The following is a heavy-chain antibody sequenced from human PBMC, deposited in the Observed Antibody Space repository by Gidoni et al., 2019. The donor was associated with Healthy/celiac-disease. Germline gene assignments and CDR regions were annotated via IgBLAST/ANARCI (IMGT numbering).Heavy chain of an antibody. Sequence: QVQLVQSGAEVKKPGASVKVSCTASDYTFTSYVISWVRQAPGQGLEWMGWISAYNGNTNYAQKLQGRVTMTTDTSTSTAYMELRSLRSDDTAVYYCARADTHYYDSSGYYYNHYWGQGTLVTVSS. V-gene: IGHV1-18*04. J-gene: IGHJ4*02. CDR1: DYTFTSYV. CDR3: ARADTHYYDSSGYYYNHY. D-gene: IGHD3-22*01. CDR2: ISAYNGNT.